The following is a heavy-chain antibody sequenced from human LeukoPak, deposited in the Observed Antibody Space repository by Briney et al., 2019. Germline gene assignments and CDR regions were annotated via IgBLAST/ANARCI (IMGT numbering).Heavy chain of an antibody. V-gene: IGHV3-48*04. J-gene: IGHJ6*03. D-gene: IGHD6-19*01. CDR1: GFTFSSYS. CDR3: ASPPAVAGTKYYYYYMDV. CDR2: ISSSSSTI. Sequence: PGGSLRLSCAASGFTFSSYSMNWVRQAPGKGLEWVSYISSSSSTIYYADSVKGRFTISRDNAKNSLYLQMNSLRAEDTAVYYCASPPAVAGTKYYYYYMDVWGKGTTVTVSS.